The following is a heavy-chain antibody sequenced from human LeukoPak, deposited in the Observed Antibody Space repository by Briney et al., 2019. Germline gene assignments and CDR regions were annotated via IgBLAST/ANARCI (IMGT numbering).Heavy chain of an antibody. V-gene: IGHV3-48*04. D-gene: IGHD6-13*01. CDR3: ARDSSIAAIDY. J-gene: IGHJ4*02. Sequence: GGSLTLSCAASGFTFSSYAMSWVRQAPGKGLEWVSYISSSGSTIYYADSVKGRFTISRDNAKNSLYLQMNSLRAEDTAVYYCARDSSIAAIDYWGQGTLVTVSS. CDR2: ISSSGSTI. CDR1: GFTFSSYA.